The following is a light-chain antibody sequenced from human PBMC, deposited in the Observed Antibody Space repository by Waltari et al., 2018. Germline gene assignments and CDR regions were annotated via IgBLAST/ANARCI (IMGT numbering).Light chain of an antibody. CDR2: GAS. Sequence: TGRESPSNKDYLAWYQQKPGKRPKLLVSGASALQSGVPARFSGSGSGTAFTLTISSLQPEDVAAYYCQKYDSDLFTFGQGTRVDIK. J-gene: IGKJ3*01. CDR1: PSNKDY. V-gene: IGKV1-27*01. CDR3: QKYDSDLFT.